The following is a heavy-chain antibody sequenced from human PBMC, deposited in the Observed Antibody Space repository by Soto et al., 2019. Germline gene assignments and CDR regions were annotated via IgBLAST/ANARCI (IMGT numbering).Heavy chain of an antibody. D-gene: IGHD2-2*01. Sequence: QVQLVESGGGVVQPGRSLRLSCAASGFTFSSYGMHWVRQAPGKGLEWVAVISYDGSNKYYTDSVKGRFTISRDNSKNTXYPXMNSLRAEDTAVYYCAKDDGVPAAMVDYYYYGMDVWGQGTTVTVSS. V-gene: IGHV3-30*18. CDR1: GFTFSSYG. J-gene: IGHJ6*02. CDR3: AKDDGVPAAMVDYYYYGMDV. CDR2: ISYDGSNK.